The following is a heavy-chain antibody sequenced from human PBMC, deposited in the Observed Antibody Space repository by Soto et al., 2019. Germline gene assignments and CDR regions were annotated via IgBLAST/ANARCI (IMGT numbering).Heavy chain of an antibody. Sequence: QVQLVQSGAEVKKPGASVKVSCKASGYTFTSYGISWVRQAPGQGLEWMGWISAYNGNTNYAQKLQGRVTMTTDTSTSTAYMELRSLRSDDTAVYYCARDRYDILTGYYEGYFDYWGQGTLVTVSS. J-gene: IGHJ4*02. CDR3: ARDRYDILTGYYEGYFDY. CDR2: ISAYNGNT. CDR1: GYTFTSYG. D-gene: IGHD3-9*01. V-gene: IGHV1-18*01.